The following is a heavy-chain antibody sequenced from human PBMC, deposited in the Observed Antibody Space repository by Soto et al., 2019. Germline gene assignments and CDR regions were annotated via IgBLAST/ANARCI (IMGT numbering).Heavy chain of an antibody. Sequence: PSETLSLTCAVYGGSFSGYYCSWIRQPPGKGLEWIGEINHSGSTNYNPSLKSRVTISVDTSKNQFSLKLSSVTAADTAVYYCASKDYDFWSANYYYYGMDVWGKGTTVTVSS. D-gene: IGHD3-3*01. V-gene: IGHV4-34*01. CDR2: INHSGST. J-gene: IGHJ6*04. CDR3: ASKDYDFWSANYYYYGMDV. CDR1: GGSFSGYY.